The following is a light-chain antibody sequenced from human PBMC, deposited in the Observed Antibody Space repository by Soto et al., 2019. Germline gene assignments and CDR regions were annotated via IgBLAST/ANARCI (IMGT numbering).Light chain of an antibody. J-gene: IGKJ5*01. CDR1: QSVNSN. V-gene: IGKV3-15*01. CDR3: QQYNNWPPIT. Sequence: DILMTQSPATLSVSPGERATLSCRASQSVNSNLAWYQQKPGQAPRLLIYSASTRATGIPARFSGSGSGTEFTLTISSLQSEDFAVYYCQQYNNWPPITFGQGTRLEIK. CDR2: SAS.